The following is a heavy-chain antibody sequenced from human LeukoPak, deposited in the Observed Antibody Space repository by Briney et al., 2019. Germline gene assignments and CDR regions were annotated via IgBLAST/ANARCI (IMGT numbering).Heavy chain of an antibody. Sequence: SETLSPTCTVSGGSISSYYWSWIRQPPGKGLEWIGYIYYSGSTNYNPSLKSRVTISVDTSKNQFSLKLSSVTAADTAVYYCARDTKGYSSSWYLSRLDYWGQGTLVTVSS. J-gene: IGHJ4*02. CDR2: IYYSGST. V-gene: IGHV4-59*12. CDR1: GGSISSYY. D-gene: IGHD6-13*01. CDR3: ARDTKGYSSSWYLSRLDY.